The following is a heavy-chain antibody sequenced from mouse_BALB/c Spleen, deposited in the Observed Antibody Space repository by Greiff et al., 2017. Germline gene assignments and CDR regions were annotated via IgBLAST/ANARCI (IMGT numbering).Heavy chain of an antibody. Sequence: VQLQQSGPELVKPGASVKISCKASGYTFTDYNMHWVKQSHGKSLEWIGYIYPYNGGTGYNQKFKSKATLTVDISSSTAYMELRSLTSEDSAVYYCARRVFYGSSWYFDVWGAGTTVTVSS. V-gene: IGHV1S29*02. CDR1: GYTFTDYN. CDR2: IYPYNGGT. J-gene: IGHJ1*01. D-gene: IGHD1-1*01. CDR3: ARRVFYGSSWYFDV.